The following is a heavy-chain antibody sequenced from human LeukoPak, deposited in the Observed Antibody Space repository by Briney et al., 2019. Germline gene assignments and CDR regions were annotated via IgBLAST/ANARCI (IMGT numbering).Heavy chain of an antibody. Sequence: GGSLLLSCTGSGFPFSGYAMGWVRPAPGEGLGWVSDIRGGGDNTYYADSVKGRFTISRDNSKNTLYLQMNSLRAEDTAVYYCAKVRNPYYDLWSGEFDYWGQGTLVTVSS. CDR2: IRGGGDNT. D-gene: IGHD3-3*01. J-gene: IGHJ4*02. CDR1: GFPFSGYA. V-gene: IGHV3-23*01. CDR3: AKVRNPYYDLWSGEFDY.